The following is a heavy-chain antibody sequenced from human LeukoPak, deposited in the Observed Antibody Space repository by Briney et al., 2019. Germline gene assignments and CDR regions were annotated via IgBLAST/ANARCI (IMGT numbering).Heavy chain of an antibody. CDR1: GFTLSSYA. D-gene: IGHD3-16*02. CDR3: ARTLDYVWGSYRFDY. CDR2: ISSSGGST. J-gene: IGHJ4*02. V-gene: IGHV3-23*01. Sequence: GGSLRLSCAASGFTLSSYAMSWVRQAPGKGLQWVSGISSSGGSTYYVDSVKGRFTISTDNSKNSLYLQMNSLRAEDTAVYYCARTLDYVWGSYRFDYWGQGTLVTVSS.